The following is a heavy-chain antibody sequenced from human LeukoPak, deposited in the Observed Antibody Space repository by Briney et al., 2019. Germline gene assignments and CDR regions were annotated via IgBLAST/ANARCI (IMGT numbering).Heavy chain of an antibody. V-gene: IGHV3-33*01. J-gene: IGHJ2*01. CDR3: ARTPQYYYGSGSWNYWYFDL. CDR2: TWLDGTKN. Sequence: GGSLRLSCAASGFTFSSYGLHWVRQAPGKGLEWVAATWLDGTKNHYADSVKGRFALSRDTSKYTLYLQMNSLRVEDTAVYYCARTPQYYYGSGSWNYWYFDLWGRGTLVTVSS. CDR1: GFTFSSYG. D-gene: IGHD3-10*01.